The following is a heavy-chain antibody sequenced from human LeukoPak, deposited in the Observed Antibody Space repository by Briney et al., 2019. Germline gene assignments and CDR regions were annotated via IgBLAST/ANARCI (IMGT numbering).Heavy chain of an antibody. CDR2: ISSSSSYI. CDR3: ARDVRYCSSTSCPVY. CDR1: GFTFSSYA. V-gene: IGHV3-21*01. D-gene: IGHD2-2*01. Sequence: NPGGSLRLSCAASGFTFSSYAMSWVRQAPGKGLEWVSSISSSSSYIYYADSVKGRFTISRDNAKNSLYLQMNSLRAEDTAVYYCARDVRYCSSTSCPVYWGQGTLVTVSS. J-gene: IGHJ4*02.